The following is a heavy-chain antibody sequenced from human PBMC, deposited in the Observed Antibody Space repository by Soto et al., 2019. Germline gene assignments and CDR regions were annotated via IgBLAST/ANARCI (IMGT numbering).Heavy chain of an antibody. V-gene: IGHV4-4*02. CDR2: IYHSGST. D-gene: IGHD4-17*01. CDR1: GGSISSSNW. J-gene: IGHJ4*02. Sequence: SETLSLTCAVSGGSISSSNWWSWVRQPPGKGLEWIGEIYHSGSTNYNPSLKSRVTISVDKSKNQFSLKLSSVTAADTAVYYCARGEDNYGGNSIYYFDYWGQGTLVTVSS. CDR3: ARGEDNYGGNSIYYFDY.